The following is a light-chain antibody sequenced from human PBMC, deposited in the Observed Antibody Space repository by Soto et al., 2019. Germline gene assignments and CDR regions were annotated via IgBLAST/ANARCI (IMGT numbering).Light chain of an antibody. CDR3: QQSYRT. Sequence: DIQMTQSPSSLSASGGDRVTITCLASQSISSYLNWYQQKPGKAPKLLIYAASSLQSGVPSRFSGSGSGTDFTLTISSLQPEDFATYYCQQSYRTFGQGTKVDIK. J-gene: IGKJ1*01. CDR2: AAS. CDR1: QSISSY. V-gene: IGKV1-39*01.